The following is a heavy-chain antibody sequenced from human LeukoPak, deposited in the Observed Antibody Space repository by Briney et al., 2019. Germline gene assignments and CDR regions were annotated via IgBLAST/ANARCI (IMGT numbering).Heavy chain of an antibody. CDR1: GGSLRRSNSY. CDR3: AGLRVRGDYSGSASWKSMAV. Sequence: SGGPSVTCIDPGGSLRRSNSYSGSVRLPARNGLGWHGCIYVGGSSNYNPSLESRVSISVDMSNNQFTLKLSSVTAADTAMYNCAGLRVRGDYSGSASWKSMAVWGQGTLVTVSS. D-gene: IGHD6-6*01. V-gene: IGHV4-39*05. J-gene: IGHJ4*02. CDR2: IYVGGSS.